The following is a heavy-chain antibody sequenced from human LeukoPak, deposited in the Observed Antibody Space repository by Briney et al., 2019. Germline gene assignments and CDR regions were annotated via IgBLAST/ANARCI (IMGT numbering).Heavy chain of an antibody. D-gene: IGHD5-12*01. V-gene: IGHV1-18*01. CDR3: ARDYRPGWDIVATTGRGTAFDI. CDR2: ISAYNGNT. J-gene: IGHJ3*02. CDR1: GYTFTSYG. Sequence: ASVKVSCKASGYTFTSYGISWVRQAPGQGLEWMGWISAYNGNTNYAQKLQGRVTMTTDTSTSTAYMELRSLRSDDTAVYYCARDYRPGWDIVATTGRGTAFDIWGQGTMVTVSS.